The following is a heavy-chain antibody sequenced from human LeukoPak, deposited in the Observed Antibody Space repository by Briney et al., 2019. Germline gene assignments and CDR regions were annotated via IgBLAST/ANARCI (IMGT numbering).Heavy chain of an antibody. V-gene: IGHV3-48*02. D-gene: IGHD6-13*01. Sequence: GGSLILSCSASGFIISNYAMHWVRRAPGKGLEWVSYINPSSSTIHYADSVKGRFTISRDNAKNSLYLQMNSLRDEDTAVYYCARAAYSSSPEYWGQGTLVTVSS. CDR1: GFIISNYA. CDR2: INPSSSTI. J-gene: IGHJ4*02. CDR3: ARAAYSSSPEY.